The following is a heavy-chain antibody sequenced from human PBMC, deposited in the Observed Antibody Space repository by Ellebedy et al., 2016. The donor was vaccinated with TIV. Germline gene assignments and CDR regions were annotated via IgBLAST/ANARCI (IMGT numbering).Heavy chain of an antibody. D-gene: IGHD3-22*01. J-gene: IGHJ4*02. CDR2: ISNTGGRT. V-gene: IGHV3-23*01. Sequence: PGGSLRLSCVASGFTFSSYAMSWVRQAPGKGLEWVSTISNTGGRTYYADSVEGRFTISRDNSKKTLYLQMNSLRAEDTAVYYCAKGRGGGSDSSAPRYYFDYWGLGTLVTVSS. CDR1: GFTFSSYA. CDR3: AKGRGGGSDSSAPRYYFDY.